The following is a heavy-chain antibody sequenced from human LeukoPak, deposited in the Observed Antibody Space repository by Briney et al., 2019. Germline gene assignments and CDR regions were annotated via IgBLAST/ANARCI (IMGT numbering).Heavy chain of an antibody. CDR1: GFTFSSYA. J-gene: IGHJ4*02. CDR3: AKGYIVVVVAATFDY. D-gene: IGHD2-15*01. V-gene: IGHV3-23*01. Sequence: GSLRLSCAASGFTFSSYAMSWVRQAPGKGLEWVSAISGSGGSTYYADSVKGRFTISRDNSKNTLYLQMNSLRAEDTSVYYCAKGYIVVVVAATFDYWGQGSLVTASS. CDR2: ISGSGGST.